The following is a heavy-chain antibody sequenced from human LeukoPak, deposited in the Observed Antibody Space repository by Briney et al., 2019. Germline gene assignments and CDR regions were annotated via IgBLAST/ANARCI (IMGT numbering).Heavy chain of an antibody. CDR2: INHSGST. CDR3: AREYYDILTGYFYFDY. V-gene: IGHV4-34*01. Sequence: SETLSLTCAVYGGSFSGYYWSWIRQPPGKGLEWIGEINHSGSTNYNPSLKSRVTISVDTSKNQFSPKLSSVTAADTAVYYCAREYYDILTGYFYFDYWGQGTLVTVSS. J-gene: IGHJ4*02. CDR1: GGSFSGYY. D-gene: IGHD3-9*01.